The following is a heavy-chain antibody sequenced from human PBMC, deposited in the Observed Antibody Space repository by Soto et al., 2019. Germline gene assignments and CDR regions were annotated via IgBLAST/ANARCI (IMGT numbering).Heavy chain of an antibody. J-gene: IGHJ4*02. CDR2: INPGSGNR. D-gene: IGHD3-10*01. Sequence: ASVKVSCKASGYTFSTYAIHWVRQAPGQRLEWMGWINPGSGNRKYSQNFQGRVTISGDTSASTAFMELSSLTSEDTAVYYCTKEEGGRSWFGGWIYWGQGTLVTVSS. CDR3: TKEEGGRSWFGGWIY. CDR1: GYTFSTYA. V-gene: IGHV1-3*01.